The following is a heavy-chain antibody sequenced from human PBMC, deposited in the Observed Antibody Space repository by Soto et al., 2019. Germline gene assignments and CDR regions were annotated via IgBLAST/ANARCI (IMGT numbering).Heavy chain of an antibody. CDR1: GGTFSSYT. J-gene: IGHJ2*01. CDR2: IIPILGIA. V-gene: IGHV1-69*02. CDR3: ARFQRAVAGTQWYFDL. D-gene: IGHD6-19*01. Sequence: QVQLVQSGAEVKKPGSSVKVSCKASGGTFSSYTISWVRQAPGQGLEWMGRIIPILGIANYAQKFQGRVTITADKSTSKAYMELSCLRSEDTAVYYCARFQRAVAGTQWYFDLWGRGTLITVSS.